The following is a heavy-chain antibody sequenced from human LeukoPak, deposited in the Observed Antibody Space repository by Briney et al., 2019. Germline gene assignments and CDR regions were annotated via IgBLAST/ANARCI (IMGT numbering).Heavy chain of an antibody. CDR1: GYTFTSYY. Sequence: GASVKVSCKASGYTFTSYYMHWVRQAPGQGLEWMGIINPSGGSTSYAQKFQGRVTMTRDTSTSTVYMELSSLRSEDTAVYYCARVDRYCSGTSCSTFYFDYWGQGTLVTVSS. J-gene: IGHJ4*02. CDR3: ARVDRYCSGTSCSTFYFDY. CDR2: INPSGGST. V-gene: IGHV1-46*01. D-gene: IGHD2-2*01.